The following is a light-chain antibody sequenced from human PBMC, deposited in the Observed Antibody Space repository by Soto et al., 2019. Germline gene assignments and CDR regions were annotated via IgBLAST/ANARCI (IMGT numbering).Light chain of an antibody. CDR1: QSFSSW. J-gene: IGKJ2*01. CDR3: QQYNSYPYT. Sequence: DIQMTQSPSTLSASVGDRVTITCRASQSFSSWLAWYQQKPGKAPKLLSYEASSLESGVPSRFSGSGSGTEFTITISGLQPDDFANYYCQQYNSYPYTFGQGTKLEIK. V-gene: IGKV1-5*03. CDR2: EAS.